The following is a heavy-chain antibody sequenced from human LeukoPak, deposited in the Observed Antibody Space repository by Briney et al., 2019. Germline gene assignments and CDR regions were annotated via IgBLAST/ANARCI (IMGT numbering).Heavy chain of an antibody. CDR1: GGSISSSSYY. V-gene: IGHV4-39*07. J-gene: IGHJ4*02. D-gene: IGHD3-22*01. CDR3: ARGGYYDSSGYSKYYFDY. CDR2: IYYSGST. Sequence: SSETLSLTCTVSGGSISSSSYYWGWIRQPPGKGLEWIGSIYYSGSTYYNPSLKSRVTISVDKSKNQFSLKLSSVTAADAAVYYCARGGYYDSSGYSKYYFDYWGQGTLVTVSS.